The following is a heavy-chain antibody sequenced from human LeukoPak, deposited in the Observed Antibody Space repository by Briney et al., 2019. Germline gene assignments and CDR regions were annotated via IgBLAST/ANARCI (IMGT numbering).Heavy chain of an antibody. Sequence: GGSLRLSCAASGFTFSSYDMSWVRQAPGKGLEWVSAISSSGGRTYYADSVKGRFTISRDNSKNTLFLQMNSQRAEDTAVYYCARGRRDCSGDCYVAFDIWGQGTMVTVSS. D-gene: IGHD2-21*02. J-gene: IGHJ3*02. CDR3: ARGRRDCSGDCYVAFDI. CDR2: ISSSGGRT. V-gene: IGHV3-23*01. CDR1: GFTFSSYD.